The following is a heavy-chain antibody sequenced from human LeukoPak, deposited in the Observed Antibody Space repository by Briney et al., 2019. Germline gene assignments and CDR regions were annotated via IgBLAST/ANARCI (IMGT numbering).Heavy chain of an antibody. CDR1: GFTFSSYS. D-gene: IGHD2-8*01. CDR2: ISSSSNYI. Sequence: KPGGSLRLSCAASGFTFSSYSMNWVRQAPGKGLEWVSSISSSSNYIYYADSLKGRFTISRDNAKNSLYLQMNSLRAEDTAVYYCARDLYDGAAGYFDSWGQGTLVTVSS. J-gene: IGHJ4*02. V-gene: IGHV3-21*01. CDR3: ARDLYDGAAGYFDS.